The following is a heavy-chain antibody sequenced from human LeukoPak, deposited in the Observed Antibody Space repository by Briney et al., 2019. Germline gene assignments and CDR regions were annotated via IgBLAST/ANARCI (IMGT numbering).Heavy chain of an antibody. CDR1: GYTFTSYG. CDR3: ARDSSDDYYYYGMDV. J-gene: IGHJ6*02. V-gene: IGHV1-18*01. CDR2: ISAYNGNT. Sequence: ASVKVSCKASGYTFTSYGISWVRQAPGQGLEWMGWISAYNGNTNYAQKLQGRATMTTDTSTSTAYMELRSLRSDDTAVYYCARDSSDDYYYYGMDVWGQGTTVTVSS. D-gene: IGHD6-19*01.